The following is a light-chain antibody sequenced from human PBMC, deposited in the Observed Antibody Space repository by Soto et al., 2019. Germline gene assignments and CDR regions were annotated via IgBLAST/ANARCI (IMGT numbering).Light chain of an antibody. Sequence: QSVLTQPLSVSGSPGQSVTISCTGTSSDVGGYTYVSWYQHHPGKAPKLIIYDVSKRPSGVPDRFSGSKSGNTASLTISGLQAEDEADYYCCSYAGTYTYVFGTGTKVTV. CDR3: CSYAGTYTYV. CDR2: DVS. CDR1: SSDVGGYTY. V-gene: IGLV2-11*01. J-gene: IGLJ1*01.